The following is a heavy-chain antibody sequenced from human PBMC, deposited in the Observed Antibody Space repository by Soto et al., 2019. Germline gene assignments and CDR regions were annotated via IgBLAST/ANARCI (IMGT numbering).Heavy chain of an antibody. CDR2: INSDGTDS. J-gene: IGHJ4*02. V-gene: IGHV3-43D*04. Sequence: GGSLRRSCAAAGFDFEYFAMHWVRQAPGKGLEWVSLINSDGTDSYYMDSVRGRFTISRDNGKNSLYLQMDRLRPEDTAFYFCAKALYYYDSSPLDHWGQGTLVTVSS. CDR3: AKALYYYDSSPLDH. D-gene: IGHD3-22*01. CDR1: GFDFEYFA.